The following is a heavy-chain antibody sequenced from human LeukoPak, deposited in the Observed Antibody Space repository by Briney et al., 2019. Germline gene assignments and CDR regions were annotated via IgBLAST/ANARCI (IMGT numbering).Heavy chain of an antibody. CDR2: TSYDGSYK. Sequence: PGGSLRLSCAASGFIFSNYAMHWVRQAPRKGLEWVAVTSYDGSYKSYADSVRGRFTISRDNSKNTLYLQMNSLRAEDTALYYCAKDPRAVAGTFDYWGQGTLVTVSS. D-gene: IGHD6-19*01. V-gene: IGHV3-30*18. CDR3: AKDPRAVAGTFDY. J-gene: IGHJ4*02. CDR1: GFIFSNYA.